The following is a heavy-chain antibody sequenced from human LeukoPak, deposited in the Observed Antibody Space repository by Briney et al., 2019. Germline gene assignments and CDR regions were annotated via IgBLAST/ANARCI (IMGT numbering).Heavy chain of an antibody. CDR2: IYTGGST. Sequence: GGSLRLSCAASGFIVSSNYMSWVRQAPGRGLEWVSVIYTGGSTYYADSVKGSFTISRDNSKNTLYLQVNSLRAEDTAVYYCARVDGKRGTFDVWGQGTTVTVSS. D-gene: IGHD5-24*01. CDR3: ARVDGKRGTFDV. J-gene: IGHJ3*01. V-gene: IGHV3-66*01. CDR1: GFIVSSNY.